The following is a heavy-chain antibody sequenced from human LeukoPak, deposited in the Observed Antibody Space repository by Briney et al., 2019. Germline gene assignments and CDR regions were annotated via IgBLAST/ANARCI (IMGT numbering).Heavy chain of an antibody. V-gene: IGHV4-59*08. Sequence: SETLSLTCTVSGGSISSYYWSWIRQPPGKGLEWIGYIYYSGSTNYNPSLKSRVTISVDTSKNQFSLKLSSVTAADTAVYYCARHKVGIGVAGLDYWGQGTLVTVSS. D-gene: IGHD6-19*01. CDR1: GGSISSYY. CDR2: IYYSGST. CDR3: ARHKVGIGVAGLDY. J-gene: IGHJ4*02.